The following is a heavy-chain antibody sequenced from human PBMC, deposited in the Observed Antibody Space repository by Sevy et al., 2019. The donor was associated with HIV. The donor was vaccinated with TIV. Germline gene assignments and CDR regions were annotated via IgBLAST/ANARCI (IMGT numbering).Heavy chain of an antibody. Sequence: SETLSLTCAVYGGSFSGYYWSWIRQPPGKGLEWIGEINHSGSTNYHPSLKSRVTISVDTPKNQLSLKLNSVTDADTAVYYCARHCSSSSCSHAFGIWGQGTMVSVSS. CDR3: ARHCSSSSCSHAFGI. D-gene: IGHD2-2*01. V-gene: IGHV4-34*01. CDR2: INHSGST. CDR1: GGSFSGYY. J-gene: IGHJ3*02.